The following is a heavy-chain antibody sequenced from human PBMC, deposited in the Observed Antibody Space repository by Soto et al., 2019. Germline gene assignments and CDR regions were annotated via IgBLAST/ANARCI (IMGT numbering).Heavy chain of an antibody. CDR2: ISSSSNRI. Sequence: EVQLVESGGGLVEPGGALRLSCAASGFRLRGYSMTWVRQASGKGLEWVSFISSSSNRIFYGDSVKGRFTISRDDAKNALYLEMNSLRAEDTAVYHCARQRYYYDSSGYLHGMDVWGQGTTVTVSS. J-gene: IGHJ6*02. V-gene: IGHV3-21*01. D-gene: IGHD3-22*01. CDR3: ARQRYYYDSSGYLHGMDV. CDR1: GFRLRGYS.